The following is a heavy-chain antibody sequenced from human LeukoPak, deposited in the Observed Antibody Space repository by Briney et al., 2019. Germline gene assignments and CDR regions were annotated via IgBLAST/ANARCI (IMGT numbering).Heavy chain of an antibody. CDR3: AKEKSYYDILTSDY. CDR2: ISSSSSYI. Sequence: GGSLRLSCAASGFTFSSYSMNWVRQAPGKGLEWVSSISSSSSYIYYADSVKGRFTISRDNSKNTLYLQMNSLRAEDTAVYYCAKEKSYYDILTSDYWGQGTLVTVSS. J-gene: IGHJ4*02. CDR1: GFTFSSYS. D-gene: IGHD3-9*01. V-gene: IGHV3-21*04.